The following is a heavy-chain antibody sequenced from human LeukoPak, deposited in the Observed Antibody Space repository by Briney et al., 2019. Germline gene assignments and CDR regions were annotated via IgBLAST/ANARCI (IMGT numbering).Heavy chain of an antibody. CDR2: INPNSGGT. CDR1: GYTFTGYY. V-gene: IGHV1-2*06. Sequence: ASVKVSCKASGYTFTGYYMHWVRQAPGQGLEWMGRINPNSGGTNYAQKFQGRVTMTRDTSISTAYMELSRLRSGDTAVYYCARSLYPSVADTYYYYYYMDVWGKGTTVTVSS. J-gene: IGHJ6*03. CDR3: ARSLYPSVADTYYYYYYMDV. D-gene: IGHD6-19*01.